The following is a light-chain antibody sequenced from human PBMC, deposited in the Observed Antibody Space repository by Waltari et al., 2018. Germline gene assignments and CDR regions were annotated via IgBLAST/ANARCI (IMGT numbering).Light chain of an antibody. CDR3: SSYTSSSTPKV. CDR1: SSDVGGYNY. Sequence: QSALTQPASVSGSPGQSITISCTGTSSDVGGYNYVSWYQQHPGKAPKLMIYDVRNRPSGVSNRFSGSKSGNTASLFISGLQAEDEADYYCSSYTSSSTPKVFGGGTKLTVL. V-gene: IGLV2-14*03. J-gene: IGLJ3*02. CDR2: DVR.